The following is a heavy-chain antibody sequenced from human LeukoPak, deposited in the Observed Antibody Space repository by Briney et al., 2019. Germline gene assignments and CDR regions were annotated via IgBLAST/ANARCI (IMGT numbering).Heavy chain of an antibody. Sequence: GGSLRLSCAASGFTFSSYGMHWVRQAPGKGLEWVAFIRYDGSNKYFADSVKGRFTISRDNSKNTLHLQMNSLRAEDTAVYYCAKGQSGARIPTSHDYWGQGTLVTVSS. J-gene: IGHJ4*02. CDR2: IRYDGSNK. V-gene: IGHV3-30*02. CDR1: GFTFSSYG. D-gene: IGHD5-12*01. CDR3: AKGQSGARIPTSHDY.